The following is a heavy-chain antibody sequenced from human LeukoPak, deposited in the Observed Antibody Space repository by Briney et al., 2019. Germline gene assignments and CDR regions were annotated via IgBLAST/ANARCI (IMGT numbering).Heavy chain of an antibody. CDR2: IYYSGST. CDR3: ARGGWARSDSSGYYSYYFDY. CDR1: GGSISSYY. Sequence: PSETLSLTCTVSGGSISSYYWSWIRQPPGKGLEWIGYIYYSGSTNYNPSLKSRVTISVDTSKNQFSLKLSSVTAADTAVYYCARGGWARSDSSGYYSYYFDYWGQGTLVTVSS. J-gene: IGHJ4*02. D-gene: IGHD3-22*01. V-gene: IGHV4-59*01.